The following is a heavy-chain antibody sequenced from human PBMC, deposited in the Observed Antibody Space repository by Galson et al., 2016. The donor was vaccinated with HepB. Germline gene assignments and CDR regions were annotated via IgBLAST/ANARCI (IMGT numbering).Heavy chain of an antibody. V-gene: IGHV3-23*01. Sequence: SLRLSCAASGFSFSTFAMRWVRQAPGKGLEWISGITGTGGGTYYADSVKGRFTISRDTSKNTLFLQLGSLRGEDTAVYYCSKDHTGSTVGWSDGMDVWGRGTRVTVSS. J-gene: IGHJ6*02. CDR1: GFSFSTFA. D-gene: IGHD1-7*01. CDR3: SKDHTGSTVGWSDGMDV. CDR2: ITGTGGGT.